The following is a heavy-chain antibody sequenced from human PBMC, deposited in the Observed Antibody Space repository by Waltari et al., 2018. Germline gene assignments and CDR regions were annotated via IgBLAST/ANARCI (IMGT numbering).Heavy chain of an antibody. CDR1: GGSISSGDYY. D-gene: IGHD3-10*01. Sequence: QVQLQESGPGLVKPSQTLSLTCTVSGGSISSGDYYWSWIRQPPGKGLEWIWYSDYSGRTYYNPSLKSRVTISVDTSKNQFSLKLSSVTAADTAVYYCARGHGGRNTMVRGVIYDYWGQGTLVTVSS. V-gene: IGHV4-30-4*01. CDR3: ARGHGGRNTMVRGVIYDY. J-gene: IGHJ4*02. CDR2: SDYSGRT.